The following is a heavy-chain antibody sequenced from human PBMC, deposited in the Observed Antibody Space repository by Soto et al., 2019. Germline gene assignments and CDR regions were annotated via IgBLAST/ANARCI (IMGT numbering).Heavy chain of an antibody. CDR2: LSRSGGAT. J-gene: IGHJ5*02. Sequence: PGGALRITCITSAFSLTSCSMSWVRQTPGKGLEWVSALSRSGGATYYADSVKGRFTISRDTSTNTLYLQMSNLRAEDTAIYYCAKGEMATIRNSFDPWGQGILVTVSS. V-gene: IGHV3-23*01. CDR3: AKGEMATIRNSFDP. D-gene: IGHD5-12*01. CDR1: AFSLTSCS.